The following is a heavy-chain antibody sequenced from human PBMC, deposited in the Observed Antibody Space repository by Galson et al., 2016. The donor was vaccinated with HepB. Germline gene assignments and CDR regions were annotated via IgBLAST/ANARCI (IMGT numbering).Heavy chain of an antibody. CDR1: GFTFSNYW. CDR3: ARGLDATLGGGWHYGMDV. V-gene: IGHV3-7*01. Sequence: SLRLSCAASGFTFSNYWVNWVRQAPGKGLEWVANIRPDGSQEHYVDSVTGRFTISRDNAKKSLFLQMNILRAEDTAVYYCARGLDATLGGGWHYGMDVWGQGTTVTVSS. D-gene: IGHD5-18*01. J-gene: IGHJ6*02. CDR2: IRPDGSQE.